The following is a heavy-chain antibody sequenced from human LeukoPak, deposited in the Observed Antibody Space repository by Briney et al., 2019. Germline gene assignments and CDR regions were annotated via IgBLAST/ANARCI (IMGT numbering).Heavy chain of an antibody. CDR1: GFTFSSYA. D-gene: IGHD3-22*01. CDR3: AKRKAGGYYYDSSGYGAFDI. J-gene: IGHJ3*02. V-gene: IGHV3-23*01. CDR2: IGGSGGRT. Sequence: GGALRLSCAASGFTFSSYAMSWVRQAPGKGLEWVSAIGGSGGRTYYADSAKGRFTISRDNSKNTLYLQMNSLRAEDTAVYYCAKRKAGGYYYDSSGYGAFDIWGQGTMVTVSS.